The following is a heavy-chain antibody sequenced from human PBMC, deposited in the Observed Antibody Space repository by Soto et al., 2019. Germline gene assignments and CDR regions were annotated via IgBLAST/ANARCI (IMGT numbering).Heavy chain of an antibody. CDR2: INHSGST. J-gene: IGHJ4*02. V-gene: IGHV4-34*01. CDR3: ARLDTDY. Sequence: SETLSLTCAVYGGSFSGYYWSWIRQPPGKGLEWIGEINHSGSTNYNPSLKSRVTISVDTSKNQFSLKLSSVTAADTAVYYCARLDTDYWGQGTLVTVSS. CDR1: GGSFSGYY.